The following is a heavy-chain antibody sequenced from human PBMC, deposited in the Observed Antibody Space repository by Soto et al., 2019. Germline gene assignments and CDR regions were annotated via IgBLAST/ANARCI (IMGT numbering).Heavy chain of an antibody. V-gene: IGHV3-30-3*01. D-gene: IGHD6-13*01. CDR1: GFTFSGYA. J-gene: IGHJ4*02. Sequence: QVQLVESGGGMVQPGRSLRLSCAASGFTFSGYAMHWVRQGPGKGLEWVAVISYDGTHKYYADSVKGRFTISRDNSKNTLYLQMNSLRAEDAAVYYCARVAAMCFDYWGQGTLVTVSS. CDR2: ISYDGTHK. CDR3: ARVAAMCFDY.